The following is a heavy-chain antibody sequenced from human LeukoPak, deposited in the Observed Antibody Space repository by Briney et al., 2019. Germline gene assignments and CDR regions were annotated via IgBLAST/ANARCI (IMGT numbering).Heavy chain of an antibody. CDR1: GFTFSSYA. D-gene: IGHD1-26*01. V-gene: IGHV3-23*01. Sequence: GGSLRLSCAASGFTFSSYAMSWVRQAPGKGLEWVSTISSSGGGTYYADSVKGRFTISRDDSKNTLYLQMNSLRADDTAVYYCAKDLGRYRNNFFDYWGQGNLVTVSS. CDR2: ISSSGGGT. CDR3: AKDLGRYRNNFFDY. J-gene: IGHJ4*02.